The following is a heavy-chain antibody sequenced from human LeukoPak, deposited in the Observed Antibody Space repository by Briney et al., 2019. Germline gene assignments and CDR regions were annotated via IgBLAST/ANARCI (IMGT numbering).Heavy chain of an antibody. Sequence: SETLSLTCTVSGGSISSSSYYWGWIRQPPGKGLEWIGSIYYSGSTYYNPSLKSRVTISVDTSKNQFSLKLSSVTAADTAVYYCARQDYDYVWGSYRSDYWGQGTLVTVSS. V-gene: IGHV4-39*01. CDR3: ARQDYDYVWGSYRSDY. D-gene: IGHD3-16*02. CDR1: GGSISSSSYY. CDR2: IYYSGST. J-gene: IGHJ4*02.